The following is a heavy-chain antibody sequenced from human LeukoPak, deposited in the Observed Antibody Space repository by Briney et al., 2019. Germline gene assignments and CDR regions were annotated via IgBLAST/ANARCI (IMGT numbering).Heavy chain of an antibody. CDR2: IDWDDDK. D-gene: IGHD1-26*01. Sequence: SGPALVKPTQTLTLTCTFSGFSLSTSGMRVSWIRQPPGKALEWLARIDWDDDKFYSTSLKTRLTISKDTSKNQVVLTMTNMDPVDTATYYCARMGGSYHNWFDPWGQGTLVTVSS. J-gene: IGHJ5*02. CDR3: ARMGGSYHNWFDP. V-gene: IGHV2-70*04. CDR1: GFSLSTSGMR.